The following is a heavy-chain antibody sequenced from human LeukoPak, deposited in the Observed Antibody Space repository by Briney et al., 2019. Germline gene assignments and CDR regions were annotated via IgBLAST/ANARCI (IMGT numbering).Heavy chain of an antibody. V-gene: IGHV3-7*01. CDR2: IKQDGSEK. CDR3: ARDRQIAY. J-gene: IGHJ4*02. Sequence: PGGSLRLSCAASGFTFSNYWLTWVRQAPGQGLEWVANIKQDGSEKHYVDSVKGRFTISRDNARNSLYLQMNSLRAEDTAVYYCARDRQIAYWGQGTLVNVSS. CDR1: GFTFSNYW.